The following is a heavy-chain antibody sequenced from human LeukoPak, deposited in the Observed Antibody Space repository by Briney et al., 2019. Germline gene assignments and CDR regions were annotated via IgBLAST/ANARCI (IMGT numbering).Heavy chain of an antibody. J-gene: IGHJ3*02. D-gene: IGHD6-13*01. CDR1: GFTFDDYA. CDR2: ISGDGVST. V-gene: IGHV3-43*02. CDR3: AKDDSTSWYGAFDI. Sequence: GGSLRLSCAASGFTFDDYAMHWVRQAPGKGLEWVSLISGDGVSTSYTNSVRGQFTISRDNNKNSLYLQMNSLRAEDTALYYCAKDDSTSWYGAFDIWGQGTMVTVSS.